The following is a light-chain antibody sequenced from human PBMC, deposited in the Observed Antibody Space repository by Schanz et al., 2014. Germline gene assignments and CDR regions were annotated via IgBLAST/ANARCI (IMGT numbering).Light chain of an antibody. CDR2: EVS. CDR3: SSYTSRSTVV. V-gene: IGLV2-14*01. J-gene: IGLJ2*01. CDR1: SSDVGTYNY. Sequence: QSALTQPASVSGSRGQSLTISCTGSSSDVGTYNYVSWYQQHPGKAPKLMIYEVSNRPSGVPDRFSGSKSATSASLAISGLQAEDEADYYCSSYTSRSTVVFGGGTKLTVL.